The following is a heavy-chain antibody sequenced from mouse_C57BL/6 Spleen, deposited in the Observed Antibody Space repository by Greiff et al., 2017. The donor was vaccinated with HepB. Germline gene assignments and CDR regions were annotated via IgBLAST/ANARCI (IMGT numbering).Heavy chain of an antibody. J-gene: IGHJ4*01. CDR2: IYPGSGST. Sequence: QVQLHQPGAELVKPGASVKMSCKASGYTFTSYWITWVKQRPGQGLEWIGDIYPGSGSTNYNEKFKSKATLTVDTSSSTAYMQLSSLTSEDSAVYYCALKGSNFYYYAMDYWGQGTSVTVSS. D-gene: IGHD2-5*01. V-gene: IGHV1-55*01. CDR1: GYTFTSYW. CDR3: ALKGSNFYYYAMDY.